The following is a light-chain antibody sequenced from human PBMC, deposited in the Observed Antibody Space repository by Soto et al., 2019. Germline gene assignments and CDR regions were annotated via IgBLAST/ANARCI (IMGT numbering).Light chain of an antibody. Sequence: EIVLTQSPATLSLSPGERATLSCRASQSVSAYLAWYQQKPGQPPRLLIYDASNRATGIPARFSGSGSGKDFTLTISSLEPEDSAVYYCQQRTIPLTFGGGTQVEIK. CDR1: QSVSAY. CDR2: DAS. J-gene: IGKJ4*01. CDR3: QQRTIPLT. V-gene: IGKV3-11*01.